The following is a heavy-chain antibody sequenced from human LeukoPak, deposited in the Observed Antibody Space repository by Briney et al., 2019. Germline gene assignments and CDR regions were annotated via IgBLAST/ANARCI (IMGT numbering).Heavy chain of an antibody. Sequence: SETLSLTCTVSGGSISSGDYSWSWIRQPPGKGLEWIGYIYYSGSTYYNPSLKSRVTISVDTSKNQFSLKLSSVTAADTAVYYCARGSYYDSSGYYSIGVVDYWGQGTLVTVSS. CDR2: IYYSGST. J-gene: IGHJ4*02. CDR3: ARGSYYDSSGYYSIGVVDY. V-gene: IGHV4-30-4*08. D-gene: IGHD3-22*01. CDR1: GGSISSGDYS.